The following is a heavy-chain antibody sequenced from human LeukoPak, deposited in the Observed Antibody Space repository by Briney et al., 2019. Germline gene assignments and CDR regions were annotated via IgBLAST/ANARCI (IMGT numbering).Heavy chain of an antibody. V-gene: IGHV3-21*01. Sequence: GGSLRLSCAASGFTFSSYSMNWVRQAPGKGLEWVSSISSSSSYIYYADSVKGRFTISRDNAKNSLYLQMNSLRAEDTAVYYCARYCSSTSCYTYYYYGMDVWGQGTTVTVSS. D-gene: IGHD2-2*02. CDR2: ISSSSSYI. J-gene: IGHJ6*02. CDR3: ARYCSSTSCYTYYYYGMDV. CDR1: GFTFSSYS.